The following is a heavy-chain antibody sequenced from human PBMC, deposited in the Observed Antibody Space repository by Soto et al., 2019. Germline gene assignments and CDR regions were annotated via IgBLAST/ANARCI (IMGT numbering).Heavy chain of an antibody. CDR2: ISYDGSNK. J-gene: IGHJ6*02. V-gene: IGHV3-30-3*01. Sequence: QVQLVESGGGVVQPGRSLRLSCAASGFTFSSYAMHWVRQAPGKGLEWVAVISYDGSNKYYADSVKGRFTISRDNSKNTLYLQMNRLRAEDTAVYYCAREDYDILTGYYYYGMDVWGQGTTVTVSS. CDR3: AREDYDILTGYYYYGMDV. CDR1: GFTFSSYA. D-gene: IGHD3-9*01.